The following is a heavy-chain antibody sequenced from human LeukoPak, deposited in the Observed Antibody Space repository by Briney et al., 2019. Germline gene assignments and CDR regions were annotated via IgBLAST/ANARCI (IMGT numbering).Heavy chain of an antibody. CDR1: GFTFSSYS. D-gene: IGHD3-22*01. J-gene: IGHJ4*02. Sequence: NTGGSLRLSCAASGFTFSSYSMNWVRQAPGKGLEWVSSISSSSSYIYYADSVKGRFTISRDNSKNTLYLQMNSLRAEDTAVYYCAKDGYDSSGKGPYFDYWGQGTLVTVPS. V-gene: IGHV3-21*04. CDR2: ISSSSSYI. CDR3: AKDGYDSSGKGPYFDY.